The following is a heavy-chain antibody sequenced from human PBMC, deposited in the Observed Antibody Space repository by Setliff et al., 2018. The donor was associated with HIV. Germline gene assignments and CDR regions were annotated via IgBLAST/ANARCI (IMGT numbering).Heavy chain of an antibody. Sequence: ASVKVSCKASGYTFTSYYLHWVRQAPGLGLEWMGMINPSGGSASYAQKFQGRVTMSRDTSTSTVYMELSSLRSEDTAVYYCARDYFDSSAYHYGFGAFDIWGQGTMVTVSS. D-gene: IGHD3-22*01. V-gene: IGHV1-46*01. J-gene: IGHJ3*02. CDR2: INPSGGSA. CDR3: ARDYFDSSAYHYGFGAFDI. CDR1: GYTFTSYY.